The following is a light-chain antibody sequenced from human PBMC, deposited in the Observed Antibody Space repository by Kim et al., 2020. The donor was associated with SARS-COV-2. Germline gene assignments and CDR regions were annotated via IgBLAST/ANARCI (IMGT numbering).Light chain of an antibody. V-gene: IGKV1D-12*01. CDR2: GAS. J-gene: IGKJ5*01. CDR1: QDISGW. Sequence: VGEGDRVTMTCRAGQDISGWVAWDQQTPGKAHNLLIYGASTLQSGVPSRFSGSGSGTEFTLTISNLQPEDSATYYCQEANNFPIMVGQGTRLEIK. CDR3: QEANNFPIM.